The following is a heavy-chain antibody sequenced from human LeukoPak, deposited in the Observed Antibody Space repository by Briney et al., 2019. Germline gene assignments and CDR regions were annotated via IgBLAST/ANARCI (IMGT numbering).Heavy chain of an antibody. D-gene: IGHD3-22*01. CDR2: IYYSGST. V-gene: IGHV4-30-4*01. CDR3: ARDSSGYCFDI. J-gene: IGHJ3*02. Sequence: SETLSLTCTVSGGSISSGDYYWSWIRQPPGKGLEWIGYIYYSGSTYYNPSLKSRVTISVDTSKNQFSLKLSSVTAADTAVYYCARDSSGYCFDIWGQGTMVTVSS. CDR1: GGSISSGDYY.